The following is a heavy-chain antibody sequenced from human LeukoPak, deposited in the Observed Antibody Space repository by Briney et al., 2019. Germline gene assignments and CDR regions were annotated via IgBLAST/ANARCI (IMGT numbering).Heavy chain of an antibody. CDR1: GFTFSSYG. J-gene: IGHJ4*02. CDR3: AREGPRGNSQFDY. D-gene: IGHD2/OR15-2a*01. Sequence: GGSLRLSCAASGFTFSSYGMHWVRQAPGKGLEWVALIWYDGSNKYYADSVKGRLTISKDNSKNTLYLQMNSLRAEDTAVYYCAREGPRGNSQFDYWGQGTLVTVSS. V-gene: IGHV3-33*01. CDR2: IWYDGSNK.